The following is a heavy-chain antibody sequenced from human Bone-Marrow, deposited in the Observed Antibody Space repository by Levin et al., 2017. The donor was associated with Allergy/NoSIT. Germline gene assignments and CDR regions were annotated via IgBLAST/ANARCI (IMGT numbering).Heavy chain of an antibody. J-gene: IGHJ6*02. CDR3: ARHVGQQLRYYYYGLDV. Sequence: SQTLSLTCNVSGDSISSSNYYWGWIRQPPGKGLEWIGNIYYVGNVDYNPSLESRVTISVDTSKNQFSLKLSSVTAADTGVYYCARHVGQQLRYYYYGLDVWGQGTTVTVSS. CDR2: IYYVGNV. V-gene: IGHV4-39*01. D-gene: IGHD6-13*01. CDR1: GDSISSSNYY.